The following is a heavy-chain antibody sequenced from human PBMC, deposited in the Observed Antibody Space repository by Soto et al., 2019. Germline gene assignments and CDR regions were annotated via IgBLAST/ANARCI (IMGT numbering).Heavy chain of an antibody. CDR1: GGSITNHY. J-gene: IGHJ5*02. CDR3: ARDGSTYNWFDP. Sequence: WETLSLTCTVSGGSITNHYWSWIRQPPGKGLEWIGYIYYSGSTNYNPSLKSRVTMSVDTSKNQFSLKLSSVTAAETAVYYCARDGSTYNWFDPWGQGTQVTVSS. V-gene: IGHV4-59*11. CDR2: IYYSGST.